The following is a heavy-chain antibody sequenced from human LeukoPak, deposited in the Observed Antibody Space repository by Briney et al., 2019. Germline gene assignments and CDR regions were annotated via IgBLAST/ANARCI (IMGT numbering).Heavy chain of an antibody. Sequence: SETLSLTCAVYGGSFSGYYWSWIRQPPGKGLEWIGEINHSGSTNYNPSLKSRVTISVDTSKNQFSLKLSSVTAADTAVYYRARGQYSSGWYDALTDPFDYWGQGTLVTVSS. V-gene: IGHV4-34*01. D-gene: IGHD6-19*01. CDR2: INHSGST. CDR1: GGSFSGYY. J-gene: IGHJ4*02. CDR3: ARGQYSSGWYDALTDPFDY.